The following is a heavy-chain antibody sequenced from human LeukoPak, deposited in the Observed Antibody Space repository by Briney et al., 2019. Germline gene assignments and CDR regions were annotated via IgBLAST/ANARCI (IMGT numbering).Heavy chain of an antibody. CDR3: ARDGLDRPFDL. CDR2: IYYSGST. CDR1: GGSISSYY. D-gene: IGHD3/OR15-3a*01. Sequence: SETLSLTCTVSGGSISSYYWSWTRQPPGKGLEWIGYIYYSGSTNYNPSLKSRVTISVDTFKNQFSLKLSSVTAADTAVYYCARDGLDRPFDLWGRGTLVTVSS. V-gene: IGHV4-59*01. J-gene: IGHJ2*01.